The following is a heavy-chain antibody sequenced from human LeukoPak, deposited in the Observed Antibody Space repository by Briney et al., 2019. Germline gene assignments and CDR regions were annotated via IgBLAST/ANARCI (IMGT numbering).Heavy chain of an antibody. CDR1: GYSISSGYY. CDR3: ARDREIWLPHNWFDP. V-gene: IGHV4-38-2*02. CDR2: IYHSGST. D-gene: IGHD5-24*01. J-gene: IGHJ5*02. Sequence: PSETLSLTCTVSGYSISSGYYWGWIRQPPGKGLEWIGSIYHSGSTYYNPSLKSRVTISVDTSKNQFSLKLSSVTAADTAVYYCARDREIWLPHNWFDPWGQGTLVTVSS.